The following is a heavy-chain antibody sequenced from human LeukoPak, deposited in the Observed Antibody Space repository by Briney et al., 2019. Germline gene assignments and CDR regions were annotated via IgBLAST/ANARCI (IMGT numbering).Heavy chain of an antibody. J-gene: IGHJ4*02. CDR2: MNPNSGNT. D-gene: IGHD3-9*01. Sequence: ASVKVSCKASGYTFTSYDINWVRQATGQGLEWMGWMNPNSGNTGYAQKFQGRVTMTRNTSISTAYMELSSLRSEDTAVYYCARGDDILTGYGYWGQGTPVTVSS. V-gene: IGHV1-8*01. CDR3: ARGDDILTGYGY. CDR1: GYTFTSYD.